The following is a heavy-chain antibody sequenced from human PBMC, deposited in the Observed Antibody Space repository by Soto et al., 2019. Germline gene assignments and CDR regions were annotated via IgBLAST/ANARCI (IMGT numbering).Heavy chain of an antibody. D-gene: IGHD2-15*01. Sequence: QVQLQESGPGLVKASETLSLTCTVSGGSISNYYCSWIRQPPGKGLEWIGYIYYSGSANYNPSLKSRVTISVDTSKNQFSLKLSSVIAADTAVYYCARAGAATLSDYWGQGTLVTVSS. CDR1: GGSISNYY. CDR3: ARAGAATLSDY. CDR2: IYYSGSA. J-gene: IGHJ4*02. V-gene: IGHV4-59*01.